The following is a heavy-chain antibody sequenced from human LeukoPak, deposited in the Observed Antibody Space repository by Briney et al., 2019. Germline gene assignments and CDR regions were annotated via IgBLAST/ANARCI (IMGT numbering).Heavy chain of an antibody. D-gene: IGHD3-10*01. J-gene: IGHJ4*02. Sequence: APVKVSCKASGGTFSSYAISWVRQAPGQGLEWMGGIIPIFGTANYAQKFQGRVTITADESTSTAYMELSSLRSEDTAVYYCATALLGDYYGSGSLDYWGQGTLVTVSS. CDR3: ATALLGDYYGSGSLDY. V-gene: IGHV1-69*13. CDR2: IIPIFGTA. CDR1: GGTFSSYA.